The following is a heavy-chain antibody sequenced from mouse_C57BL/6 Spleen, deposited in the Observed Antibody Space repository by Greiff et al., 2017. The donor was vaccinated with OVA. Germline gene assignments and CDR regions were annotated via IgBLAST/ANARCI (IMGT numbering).Heavy chain of an antibody. D-gene: IGHD2-10*01. J-gene: IGHJ1*03. CDR1: GYTFTSYW. CDR3: ARRGLLFDV. V-gene: IGHV1-50*01. Sequence: QVQLQQPGAELVKPGASVKLSCKASGYTFTSYWMQWVKQRPGQGLEWIGEIDPSDSYTNYNQKFKGKATLTLDTSSSTAYMQLSSLTSEDSAVYYCARRGLLFDVWGTGTTVTVSS. CDR2: IDPSDSYT.